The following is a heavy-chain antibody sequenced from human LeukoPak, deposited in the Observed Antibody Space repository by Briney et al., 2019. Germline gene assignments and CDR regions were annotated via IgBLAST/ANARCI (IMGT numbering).Heavy chain of an antibody. CDR1: GYSFTNYW. J-gene: IGHJ4*02. V-gene: IGHV5-51*01. CDR2: IFPGDSDT. CDR3: PRFPTDSSSLFDY. D-gene: IGHD6-13*01. Sequence: GESLKISCKGSGYSFTNYWIGWVRQMPGKGLGWMGIIFPGDSDTRYSPSFQGQVTISVYKSINTAYLHWSSLKASDTSMYYCPRFPTDSSSLFDYWGQGTLVTVSS.